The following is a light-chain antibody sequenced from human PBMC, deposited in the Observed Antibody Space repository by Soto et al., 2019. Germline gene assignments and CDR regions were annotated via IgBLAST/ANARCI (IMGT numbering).Light chain of an antibody. V-gene: IGLV2-14*03. CDR2: DVT. CDR3: SSYTSSNIRGV. CDR1: SSDIGGYNY. Sequence: ALTQPASVSGSPGQSITISCTGTSSDIGGYNYVSWYQHHPGKDPKLIIYDVTNRPSGVSTRFSGSKSGNTASLTISGLQAEDEADYYCSSYTSSNIRGVFGGGTKVTVL. J-gene: IGLJ2*01.